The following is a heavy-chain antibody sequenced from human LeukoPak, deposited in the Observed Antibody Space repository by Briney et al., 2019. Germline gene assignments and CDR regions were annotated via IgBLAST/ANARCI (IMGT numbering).Heavy chain of an antibody. D-gene: IGHD6-19*01. CDR3: AKKSSSDWSFDY. V-gene: IGHV3-23*01. CDR1: GFTFSSFA. CDR2: ISGSGGTT. Sequence: GGSLRLSRAASGFTFSSFAISWVRQAPGKGLEWVSAISGSGGTTYYADSVKGRFTISRDNSKNTLDLQMNSLRAEDTAVYYCAKKSSSDWSFDYWGQGTLVTVSS. J-gene: IGHJ4*02.